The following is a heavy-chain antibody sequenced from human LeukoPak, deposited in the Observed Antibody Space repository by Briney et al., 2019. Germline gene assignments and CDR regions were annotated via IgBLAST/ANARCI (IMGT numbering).Heavy chain of an antibody. CDR2: IYYRGSA. J-gene: IGHJ4*02. Sequence: SETLSLTCTVSGGSISSYYWSWIRQPPGKGLEWIAYIYYRGSANYNPSLKSRVTISVDTSKNQFSLKLSSVTAADTAVYYCARRTTGTGPFDYWGQGTLVTVSS. CDR3: ARRTTGTGPFDY. V-gene: IGHV4-59*08. D-gene: IGHD1-1*01. CDR1: GGSISSYY.